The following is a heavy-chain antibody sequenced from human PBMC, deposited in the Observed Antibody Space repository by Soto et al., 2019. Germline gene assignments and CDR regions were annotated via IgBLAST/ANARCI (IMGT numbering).Heavy chain of an antibody. CDR1: RFTFSSYA. V-gene: IGHV3-30-3*01. CDR3: ARDLGAYSSSGRYYYGMDV. Sequence: QVQLVESGGGVVQPGRSLRLSCAASRFTFSSYAMHWVRQAPGKGLEWVAVISYDGSNKYYADSVKGRFTISRDNSKNTVYLQMNSLRAEDTAVYYCARDLGAYSSSGRYYYGMDVWGQGTRSPSP. CDR2: ISYDGSNK. J-gene: IGHJ6*02. D-gene: IGHD6-13*01.